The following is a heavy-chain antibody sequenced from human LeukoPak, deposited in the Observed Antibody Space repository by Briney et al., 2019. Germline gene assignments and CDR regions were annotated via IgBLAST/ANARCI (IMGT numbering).Heavy chain of an antibody. CDR3: ARGDYYGSGSYPPPY. V-gene: IGHV1-18*04. J-gene: IGHJ4*02. D-gene: IGHD3-10*01. Sequence: ATEKVPCKASGYTFTSYGLSWVRQAPGQGLEWMGWISDYYGNTNYAQKLQGRVTITADSSTSTAYMELRSLRSEDTAVYYCARGDYYGSGSYPPPYWGQGTLVTVSS. CDR2: ISDYYGNT. CDR1: GYTFTSYG.